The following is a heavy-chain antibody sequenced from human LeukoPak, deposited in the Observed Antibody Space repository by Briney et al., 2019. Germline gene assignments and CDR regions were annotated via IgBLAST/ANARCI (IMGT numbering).Heavy chain of an antibody. V-gene: IGHV3-7*05. D-gene: IGHD3-3*01. CDR1: GFTFSNYW. CDR2: MNQDGSER. Sequence: TGGSLRLSCAASGFTFSNYWMTWVRQAPGKGLEWVANMNQDGSERYYVDSVKGRFTISRDNAKKSLYLQTNSLRAEDTALYYCARGLEWLDYWGQGTLVTVSS. CDR3: ARGLEWLDY. J-gene: IGHJ4*02.